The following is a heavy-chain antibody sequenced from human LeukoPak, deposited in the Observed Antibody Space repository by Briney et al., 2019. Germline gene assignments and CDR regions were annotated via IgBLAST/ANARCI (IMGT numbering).Heavy chain of an antibody. V-gene: IGHV3-7*01. CDR3: ARWNEPFDY. J-gene: IGHJ4*02. Sequence: PGVSLRLSCAVSDLLYSHFYMGCVRQAPGKALEWVAYIEQSGSHKAYMDSVKGRFTISRDNDKSSLYLQMNGLRPEDTAVYHCARWNEPFDYWGQGTLVTVSS. CDR1: DLLYSHFY. D-gene: IGHD1-1*01. CDR2: IEQSGSHK.